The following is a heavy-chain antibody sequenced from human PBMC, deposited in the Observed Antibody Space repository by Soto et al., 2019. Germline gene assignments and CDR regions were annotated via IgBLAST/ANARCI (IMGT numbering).Heavy chain of an antibody. V-gene: IGHV4-4*02. CDR1: W. CDR2: IYHSGST. J-gene: IGHJ6*02. Sequence: WWSWVRQPPGKGLEWIGEIYHSGSTNYNPSLKSRVTISVDKSKNQFSLKLSSVTAADTAVYYCARDQRPRRYCSSTSCYEPFYYYYGMDVWGQGTTVTVSS. CDR3: ARDQRPRRYCSSTSCYEPFYYYYGMDV. D-gene: IGHD2-2*01.